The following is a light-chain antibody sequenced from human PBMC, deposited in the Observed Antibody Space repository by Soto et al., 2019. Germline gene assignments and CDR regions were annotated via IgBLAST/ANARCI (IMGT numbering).Light chain of an antibody. Sequence: EIVLTQSPATLSLSPGERATLSCRASQIVSSSLAWYQQKPGQAPRLLIYDASNRATGIPARFSGSGSGTDFTLTISSLEPEDFAVYYCQQRSSWPITFGQGTRLEIK. J-gene: IGKJ5*01. CDR1: QIVSSS. V-gene: IGKV3-11*01. CDR2: DAS. CDR3: QQRSSWPIT.